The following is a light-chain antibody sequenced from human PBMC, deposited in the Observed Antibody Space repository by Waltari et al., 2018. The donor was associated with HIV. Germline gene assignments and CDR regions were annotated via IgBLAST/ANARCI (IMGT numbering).Light chain of an antibody. J-gene: IGLJ2*01. V-gene: IGLV1-40*01. CDR3: QSYDSSLRASV. Sequence: QSALPQPPSVSGAPGQRVTISCTGHRSNIRAGYFVRQYQHLPGQAPNLLVYSDINRPAGVPDRFSGSKSGTSASLVITGLQAEDEADYYCQSYDSSLRASVFGGGTKLTVL. CDR2: SDI. CDR1: RSNIRAGYF.